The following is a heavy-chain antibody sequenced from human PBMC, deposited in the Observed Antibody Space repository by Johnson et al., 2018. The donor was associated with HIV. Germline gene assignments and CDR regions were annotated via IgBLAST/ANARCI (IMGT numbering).Heavy chain of an antibody. CDR3: AREVDTSWLSAFDI. CDR2: IRYDGSNK. D-gene: IGHD5-18*01. J-gene: IGHJ3*02. Sequence: QVQLVESGGGVVQPGRSLRLSCAASGFSFSSYAMSWVRQAPGKGLEWVAFIRYDGSNKYYADSVKGRFTCSRDHSKNTLYLQMNSLRAEDTAVYYCAREVDTSWLSAFDIWGQGTMVTVSS. CDR1: GFSFSSYA. V-gene: IGHV3-33*01.